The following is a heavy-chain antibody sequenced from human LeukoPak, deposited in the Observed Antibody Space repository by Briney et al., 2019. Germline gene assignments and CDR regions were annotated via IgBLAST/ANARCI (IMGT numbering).Heavy chain of an antibody. CDR2: IIPIFGTA. D-gene: IGHD6-19*01. CDR3: AKGPSSGRPYYMDV. J-gene: IGHJ6*03. V-gene: IGHV1-69*06. Sequence: ASVKVSCKASGGTFSSYGISWVRQAPGQGLEWMGGIIPIFGTANYAQKFQGRVTITADKSTSTAYMELSSLRSEDTAVYYCAKGPSSGRPYYMDVWGKGTTVTVSS. CDR1: GGTFSSYG.